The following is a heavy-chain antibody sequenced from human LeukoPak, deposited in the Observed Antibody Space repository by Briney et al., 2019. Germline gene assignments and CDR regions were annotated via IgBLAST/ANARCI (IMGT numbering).Heavy chain of an antibody. CDR1: GGSIISYY. V-gene: IGHV4-59*01. CDR2: IYYSGST. J-gene: IGHJ4*02. D-gene: IGHD1-14*01. CDR3: ARVATDGLQTNDY. Sequence: SETLSLTCTVAGGSIISYYWSWVRQPPGEGLEWVGYIYYSGSTNYNPSLKSRVTISVDTSKHQFSLKLSSLTAADTPVYYCARVATDGLQTNDYWGQGTLVTVSS.